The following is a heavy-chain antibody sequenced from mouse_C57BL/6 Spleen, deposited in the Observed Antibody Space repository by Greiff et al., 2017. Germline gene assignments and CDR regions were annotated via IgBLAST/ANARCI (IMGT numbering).Heavy chain of an antibody. J-gene: IGHJ4*01. CDR1: GYAFSSYW. V-gene: IGHV1-80*01. CDR2: IYPGDGDT. D-gene: IGHD2-5*01. CDR3: ARGDYYSNYEAMDY. Sequence: QVQLKESGAELVKPGASVKISCKASGYAFSSYWMNWVKQRPGKGLEWIGQIYPGDGDTNYNGKFKGKATLTADTSSSTAYMQLSSLTSEDSAVYFCARGDYYSNYEAMDYWGQGTSVTVAS.